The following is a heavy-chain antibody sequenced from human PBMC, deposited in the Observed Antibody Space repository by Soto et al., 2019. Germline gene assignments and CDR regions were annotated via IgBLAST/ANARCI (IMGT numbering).Heavy chain of an antibody. D-gene: IGHD3-3*01. CDR3: ARDSTYDFWSGYPGPYYYGMDV. J-gene: IGHJ6*02. Sequence: GGSLRLSCAASGFTFSSYGMHWVRQAPGKGLEWVAVIWYDGSNKYYADSVKGRFTISRDNSKNTLYLQMNSLRAEDTAVYYCARDSTYDFWSGYPGPYYYGMDVWGQGTTVTVSS. CDR2: IWYDGSNK. CDR1: GFTFSSYG. V-gene: IGHV3-33*08.